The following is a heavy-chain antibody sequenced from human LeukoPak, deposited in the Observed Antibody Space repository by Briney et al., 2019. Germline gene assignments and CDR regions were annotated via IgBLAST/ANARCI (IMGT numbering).Heavy chain of an antibody. CDR1: GYSFTGYY. CDR3: ARHHGDYVGY. J-gene: IGHJ4*02. Sequence: ASVKVSCKASGYSFTGYYMHWVRQAPGQGLEWMGWINPDSGGTKYAQKFQGRVTMTRDTSISTAYMELSSLRSDDTAAYYCARHHGDYVGYWGQGTLVTVSS. CDR2: INPDSGGT. V-gene: IGHV1-2*02. D-gene: IGHD4-17*01.